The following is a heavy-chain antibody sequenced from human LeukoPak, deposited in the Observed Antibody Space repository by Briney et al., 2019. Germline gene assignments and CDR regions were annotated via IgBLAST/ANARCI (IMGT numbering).Heavy chain of an antibody. D-gene: IGHD1-1*01. CDR2: ISAYNANT. J-gene: IGHJ3*02. CDR3: ARLTSLDVYAFDI. Sequence: ASVKVSCKASGYTFNSYGISWVRQAPGQGLEWMGWISAYNANTNYAQKLQGRVTMTTDTSTSTAHMELRSLRSDDTAVYYCARLTSLDVYAFDIWGQGTMVTVSS. V-gene: IGHV1-18*01. CDR1: GYTFNSYG.